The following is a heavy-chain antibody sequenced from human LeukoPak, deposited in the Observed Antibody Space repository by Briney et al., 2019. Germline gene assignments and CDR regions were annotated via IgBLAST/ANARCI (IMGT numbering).Heavy chain of an antibody. CDR3: ARGALLRYFDWLLPDNWFDP. D-gene: IGHD3-9*01. CDR2: INHSGST. J-gene: IGHJ5*02. V-gene: IGHV4-34*01. Sequence: SETLSLTCAVYGGSFSGYYWSWIRQPPGKGLEWMGEINHSGSTNYNPSLKSRVTISVDTSKNHFFLKLSSVTAADTAVYYCARGALLRYFDWLLPDNWFDPWGQGTLVTVSS. CDR1: GGSFSGYY.